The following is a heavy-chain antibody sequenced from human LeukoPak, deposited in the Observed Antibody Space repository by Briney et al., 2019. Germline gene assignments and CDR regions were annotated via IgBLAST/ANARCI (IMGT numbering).Heavy chain of an antibody. V-gene: IGHV3-30-3*01. J-gene: IGHJ6*02. Sequence: PGRSLRLSCAASGFTFSSYAMHWVRQAPGKGLEWVAVISYDGSNKCYADSVKGRFTISRDNSKNTLYLQMNSLRAEDTAVYYCASNPRPSGSHYSLYYYGMDVWGQGTTVTVSS. CDR3: ASNPRPSGSHYSLYYYGMDV. D-gene: IGHD1-26*01. CDR2: ISYDGSNK. CDR1: GFTFSSYA.